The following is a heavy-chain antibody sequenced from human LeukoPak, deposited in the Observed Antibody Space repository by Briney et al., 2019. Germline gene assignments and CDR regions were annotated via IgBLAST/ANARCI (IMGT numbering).Heavy chain of an antibody. V-gene: IGHV4-61*01. D-gene: IGHD4-11*01. J-gene: IGHJ4*02. Sequence: SETLSLTCTVSGGSVSSGSYYWSWIRQPPGKGLEWIGYIYYSGSTNHNPSLKSRVTISVDTSKNQFSLKLSSVTAADTAVYYCARDPMTTVGYWGQGTLVTVSS. CDR1: GGSVSSGSYY. CDR2: IYYSGST. CDR3: ARDPMTTVGY.